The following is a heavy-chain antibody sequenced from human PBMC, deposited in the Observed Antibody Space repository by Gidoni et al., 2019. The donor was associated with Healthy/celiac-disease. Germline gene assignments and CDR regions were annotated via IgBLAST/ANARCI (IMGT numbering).Heavy chain of an antibody. CDR1: GFTFSASY. J-gene: IGHJ2*01. CDR3: ARERHDYGDYVGGFWYFDL. Sequence: QVQLVESGGGLVKPGGSLRLSCAASGFTFSASYMSWIRQAPGKGLEWVSYISSSGSTIYYADSVKGRFTISRDNAKNSLYLQMNSLRAEDTAVYYCARERHDYGDYVGGFWYFDLWGRGTLVTVSS. V-gene: IGHV3-11*01. D-gene: IGHD4-17*01. CDR2: ISSSGSTI.